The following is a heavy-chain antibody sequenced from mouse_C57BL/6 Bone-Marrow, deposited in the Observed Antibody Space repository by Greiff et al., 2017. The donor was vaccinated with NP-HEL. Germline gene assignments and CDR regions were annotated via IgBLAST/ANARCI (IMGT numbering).Heavy chain of an antibody. CDR1: GYTFTEYT. J-gene: IGHJ4*01. D-gene: IGHD1-1*01. Sequence: VQGVESGAELVKPGASVKLSCKASGYTFTEYTIHWVKQRSGQGLEWIGWFYPGSGSIKYNEKFKDKATLTADKSSSTVYMELSRWTSEDSAVYFCARHEVNYYGSLYYAMDYWGQGTSVTVSS. V-gene: IGHV1-62-2*01. CDR2: FYPGSGSI. CDR3: ARHEVNYYGSLYYAMDY.